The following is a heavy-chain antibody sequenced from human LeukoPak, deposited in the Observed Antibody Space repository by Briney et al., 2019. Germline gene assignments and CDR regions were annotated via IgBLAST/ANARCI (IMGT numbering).Heavy chain of an antibody. J-gene: IGHJ6*03. CDR3: AREKRGSRTGMDV. CDR1: GGSISSYY. Sequence: SETLSLTCTVSGGSISSYYWSWIRQPPGKGLEWIGYIYYSGSTNYNPSLKSRVTISVDTSKNQFSLKLSSVTAADTAVYYCAREKRGSRTGMDVWGKGTTVTVSS. D-gene: IGHD3-10*01. V-gene: IGHV4-59*01. CDR2: IYYSGST.